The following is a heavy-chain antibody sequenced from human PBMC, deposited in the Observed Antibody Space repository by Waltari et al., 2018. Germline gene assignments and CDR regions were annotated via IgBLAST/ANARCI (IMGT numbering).Heavy chain of an antibody. CDR2: ISGSGGTT. J-gene: IGHJ4*02. CDR1: GFTVSNTG. Sequence: EVRLVEYGGGLVQPGGSVRISCGASGFTVSNTGMGWARQAPGKGLDCVSTISGSGGTTFYADSVKGRFTMSKDNSKNTLFLQMNSLRFDDTAEYYCAKSTGSYYEVFDYWGRGTLVTVSS. D-gene: IGHD1-26*01. CDR3: AKSTGSYYEVFDY. V-gene: IGHV3-23*04.